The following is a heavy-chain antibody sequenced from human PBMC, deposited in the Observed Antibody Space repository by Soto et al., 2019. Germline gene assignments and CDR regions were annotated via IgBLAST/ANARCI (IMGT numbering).Heavy chain of an antibody. CDR2: IYYSGST. Sequence: PSETLSLTCAVYGGSFSDYYWSWIRQPPGKGLEWIGYIYYSGSTNYNPSLKSRVTISVDTSKNQFSLKLSSVTAADTAVYYCARGSRSGRAVALDYWGQGTLVTVSS. CDR3: ARGSRSGRAVALDY. V-gene: IGHV4-59*01. D-gene: IGHD6-19*01. CDR1: GGSFSDYY. J-gene: IGHJ4*02.